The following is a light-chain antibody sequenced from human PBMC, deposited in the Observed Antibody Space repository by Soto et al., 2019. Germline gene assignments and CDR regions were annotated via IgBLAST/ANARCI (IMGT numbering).Light chain of an antibody. Sequence: QSVLAQPPSVSGTPGKRVTISCAGSSSNIGSNVVNWYQHLPGRAPKLLIYGHNQRPSGVPDRFSGSKSGTSASLAISGLQAEDEAEYYCAAWDDNLSGFYVFGTGTKVTVL. CDR3: AAWDDNLSGFYV. V-gene: IGLV1-44*01. CDR1: SSNIGSNV. J-gene: IGLJ1*01. CDR2: GHN.